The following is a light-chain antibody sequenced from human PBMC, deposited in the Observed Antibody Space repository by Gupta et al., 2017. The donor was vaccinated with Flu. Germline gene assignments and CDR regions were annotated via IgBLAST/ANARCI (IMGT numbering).Light chain of an antibody. CDR1: SSNIASHY. Sequence: SSSNIASHYVSWYQPLPGAAPKLLIYEYSKRPSGIPDRFSGSKSGTSATLGITGLQTGDEADYYCATWDSSLSGGVFGGGTKLTVL. J-gene: IGLJ3*02. CDR3: ATWDSSLSGGV. V-gene: IGLV1-51*02. CDR2: EYS.